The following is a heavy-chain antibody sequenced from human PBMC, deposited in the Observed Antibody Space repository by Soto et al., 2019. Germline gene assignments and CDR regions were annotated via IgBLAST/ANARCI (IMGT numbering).Heavy chain of an antibody. CDR2: IIPIFGTA. D-gene: IGHD3-22*01. Sequence: SVTVSSKASGGTFSSYAISWVRQAPGQGLEWMGGIIPIFGTANYAQKFQGRVTITADESTSTAYMELSSLRSEDTAVYYCARGNSRYDSSGYYYFDYWGQGTLVTVSS. V-gene: IGHV1-69*01. CDR1: GGTFSSYA. CDR3: ARGNSRYDSSGYYYFDY. J-gene: IGHJ4*02.